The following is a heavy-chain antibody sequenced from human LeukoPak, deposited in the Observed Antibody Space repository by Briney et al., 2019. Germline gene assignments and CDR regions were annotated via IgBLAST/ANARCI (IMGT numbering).Heavy chain of an antibody. CDR2: ISAYNGNT. V-gene: IGHV1-18*01. CDR1: GYTFTSYA. D-gene: IGHD3-10*01. J-gene: IGHJ4*02. Sequence: ASVKVSCKASGYTFTSYAMHWVRQAPGQRLEWMGWISAYNGNTNYAQKLQGRVTMTTDTSTSTAYMELRSLRSDDTAVYYCARYGSGSYLLVYWGQGTLVTVSS. CDR3: ARYGSGSYLLVY.